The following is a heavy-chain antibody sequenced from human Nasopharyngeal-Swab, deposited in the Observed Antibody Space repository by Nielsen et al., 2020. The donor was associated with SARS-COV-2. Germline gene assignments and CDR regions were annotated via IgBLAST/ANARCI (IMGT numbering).Heavy chain of an antibody. Sequence: GESLKISCAASGFTFSSYWMHWVRQAPGKGLVWVSRINSDGSSTSYADSVKGRFTISRDNAKNTLYLQMTSLRAEDTAVYYCAGGETGSGWYRGYYFDYWGQGTLVTVSS. V-gene: IGHV3-74*01. J-gene: IGHJ4*02. CDR3: AGGETGSGWYRGYYFDY. D-gene: IGHD6-19*01. CDR2: INSDGSST. CDR1: GFTFSSYW.